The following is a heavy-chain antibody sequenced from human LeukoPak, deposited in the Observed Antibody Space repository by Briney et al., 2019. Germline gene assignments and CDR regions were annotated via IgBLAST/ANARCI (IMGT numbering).Heavy chain of an antibody. J-gene: IGHJ6*02. CDR2: IYYSGST. V-gene: IGHV4-59*01. CDR3: ARGSSYSSSWYPRVGYYYYGMDV. D-gene: IGHD6-13*01. CDR1: GGSISSYY. Sequence: SETLSLTCTVSGGSISSYYWSWIRQPPGKGLEWIGYIYYSGSTNYNPSLKSRVTISVDTSKNQFSLKLSSVTAADTAVYYCARGSSYSSSWYPRVGYYYYGMDVWGQGTTVTVSS.